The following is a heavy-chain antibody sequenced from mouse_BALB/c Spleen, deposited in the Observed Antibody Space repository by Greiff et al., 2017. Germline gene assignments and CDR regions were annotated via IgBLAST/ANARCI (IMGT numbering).Heavy chain of an antibody. CDR2: ISSGGSYT. CDR1: GFTFSSYG. V-gene: IGHV5-6*02. CDR3: ARHRTTAFFDY. D-gene: IGHD1-2*01. Sequence: DVKLVESGGDLVKPGGSLKLSCAASGFTFSSYGMSWVRQTPDKRLEWVATISSGGSYTYYPDSVKGRFTISRDNAKNTLYLQMSSLKSEDTAMYYCARHRTTAFFDYWGQGTTLTVSS. J-gene: IGHJ2*01.